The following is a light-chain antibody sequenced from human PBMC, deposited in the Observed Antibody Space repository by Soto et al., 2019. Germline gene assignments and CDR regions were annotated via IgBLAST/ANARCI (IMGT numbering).Light chain of an antibody. Sequence: EIVMTQSPATLSVSPEDRATLSFRASQYIGSAVAWYHQRSGQAPRLLIFHASIRVPTTPARFSGSVSGTEFTLTISSLASEDFEVYFCQQYGDRPRTCGQGTKVDIK. J-gene: IGKJ1*01. CDR1: QYIGSA. CDR3: QQYGDRPRT. V-gene: IGKV3-15*01. CDR2: HAS.